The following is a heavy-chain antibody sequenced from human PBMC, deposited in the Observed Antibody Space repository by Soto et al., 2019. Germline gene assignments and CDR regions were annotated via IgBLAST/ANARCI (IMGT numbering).Heavy chain of an antibody. V-gene: IGHV3-23*01. Sequence: GGSLRLSCATSGFTFNNYAMSWVRQAPGKGLEWVSVITGSGTSTYYADSVKGRFTISRDNSKNTLYLQMNSLRAEDTAVYYCAKVLADFWSGYYKTFDYWGQGSLVTVSS. CDR1: GFTFNNYA. J-gene: IGHJ4*02. CDR2: ITGSGTST. CDR3: AKVLADFWSGYYKTFDY. D-gene: IGHD3-3*01.